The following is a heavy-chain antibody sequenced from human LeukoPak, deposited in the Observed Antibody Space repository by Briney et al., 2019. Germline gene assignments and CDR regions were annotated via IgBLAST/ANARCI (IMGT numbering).Heavy chain of an antibody. D-gene: IGHD2-2*01. J-gene: IGHJ6*02. V-gene: IGHV4-4*02. CDR3: ASSLPAASTQSYYYYGMDV. Sequence: PSGTLSLTCAVSGGSISSSNWWSWVRQPPGKGLEWIGEIYHSGSTNYNPSLKSRVTISVDTSKNQFSLKLSSVTAADTAVYYCASSLPAASTQSYYYYGMDVWGQGTTVTVSS. CDR2: IYHSGST. CDR1: GGSISSSNW.